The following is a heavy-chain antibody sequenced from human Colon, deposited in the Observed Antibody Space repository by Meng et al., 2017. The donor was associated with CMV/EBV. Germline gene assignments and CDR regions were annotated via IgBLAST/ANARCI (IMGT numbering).Heavy chain of an antibody. CDR1: GYIFTSYW. J-gene: IGHJ4*02. D-gene: IGHD6-6*01. CDR2: IYPADSDT. Sequence: GESLKISCKTSGYIFTSYWVGWVRQMPGKGLEWMGNIYPADSDTRYSPSFQGQVTFSVDKSIDTAYLEWSSLKASDTAMYYCATSLLVLPASVRPNHFDSWGQGTLVTVSS. CDR3: ATSLLVLPASVRPNHFDS. V-gene: IGHV5-51*01.